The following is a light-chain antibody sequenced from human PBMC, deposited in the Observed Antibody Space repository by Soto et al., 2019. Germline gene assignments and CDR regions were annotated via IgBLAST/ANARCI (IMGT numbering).Light chain of an antibody. J-gene: IGKJ4*01. Sequence: DIQLTQSQSFLSASVGDRVTITCRASQDISNYLAWYQQKPGTAPNLLIYAASTLQSGVPSRFSGGGSGTEFSLTISSLQPEDFATYYCQQLNDYPLTFGGGTKVEIK. CDR2: AAS. CDR3: QQLNDYPLT. V-gene: IGKV1-9*01. CDR1: QDISNY.